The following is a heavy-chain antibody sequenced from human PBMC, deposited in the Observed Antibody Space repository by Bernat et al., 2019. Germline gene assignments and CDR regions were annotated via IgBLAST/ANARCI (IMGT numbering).Heavy chain of an antibody. CDR1: GFTFDDSG. CDR2: INWNGGGT. Sequence: EVQLVESGGGVVRPGGSLRLSCAASGFTFDDSGMSWIRQAPGKGLEWVSGINWNGGGTGYADSVKGRFTISRENAKHSLYLQMNSLRADDTAFYYCAKRKNGRVDYWGQGTLVTVSS. D-gene: IGHD1-26*01. CDR3: AKRKNGRVDY. V-gene: IGHV3-20*04. J-gene: IGHJ4*02.